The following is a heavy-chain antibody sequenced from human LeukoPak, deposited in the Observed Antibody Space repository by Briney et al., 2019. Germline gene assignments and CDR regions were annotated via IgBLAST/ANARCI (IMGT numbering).Heavy chain of an antibody. CDR3: ARQTAMGRSGDY. CDR2: IYYSGST. J-gene: IGHJ4*02. Sequence: PSETLSLTCTVSGGSISSGGYYWSWIRQHPGKGLEWIGYIYYSGSTYYNPSLKSRVTISVDTSKNQFSLKLSSVTAADTAMYYCARQTAMGRSGDYWGQGTLVTVSS. V-gene: IGHV4-31*03. CDR1: GGSISSGGYY. D-gene: IGHD7-27*01.